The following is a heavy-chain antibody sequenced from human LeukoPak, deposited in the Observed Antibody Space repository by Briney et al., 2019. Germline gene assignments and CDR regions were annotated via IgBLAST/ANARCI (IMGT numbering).Heavy chain of an antibody. CDR1: GYPFSTYG. D-gene: IGHD5-24*01. J-gene: IGHJ5*02. Sequence: ASVKVSCKASGYPFSTYGISWVRQAPGQGLQWMAWISTHNGKTDYAQNFQDRVTLTRDMSTSTDYLELSSLRSEDTAVYYCARDNSVRDEAWWFNPWGQGTLVTVSS. CDR2: ISTHNGKT. V-gene: IGHV1-18*01. CDR3: ARDNSVRDEAWWFNP.